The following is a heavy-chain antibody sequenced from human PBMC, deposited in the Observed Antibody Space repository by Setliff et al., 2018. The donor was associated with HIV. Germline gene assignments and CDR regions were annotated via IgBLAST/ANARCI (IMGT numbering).Heavy chain of an antibody. Sequence: ASVKVSCKASGYTFTDYYMHWVQQAPGKGLEWMGRVDPEDGETIYAEKFQGRVTITADTSTDTAYMELSSLRSEDTAVYYCATASNYYGSGSHGQAFDILGQGTMVTVSS. V-gene: IGHV1-69-2*01. CDR3: ATASNYYGSGSHGQAFDI. J-gene: IGHJ3*02. CDR1: GYTFTDYY. D-gene: IGHD3-10*01. CDR2: VDPEDGET.